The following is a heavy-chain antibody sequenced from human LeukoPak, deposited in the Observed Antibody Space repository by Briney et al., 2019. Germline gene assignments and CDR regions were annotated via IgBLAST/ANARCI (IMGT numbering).Heavy chain of an antibody. V-gene: IGHV3-30*04. CDR1: GFTFNDYA. CDR3: ALTVVGVVYYFDN. J-gene: IGHJ4*02. D-gene: IGHD2-15*01. CDR2: ISHGGTNK. Sequence: GGSLRLSCAASGFTFNDYAMHWVRQAPGKGLEWVAVISHGGTNKYYAESVRGRFTISRDNSRNTLYLYMNSLRDADTAVYCCALTVVGVVYYFDNWGQGTLVTVSS.